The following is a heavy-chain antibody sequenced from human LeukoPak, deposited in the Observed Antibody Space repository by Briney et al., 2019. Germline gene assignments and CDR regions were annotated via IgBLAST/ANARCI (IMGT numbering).Heavy chain of an antibody. J-gene: IGHJ4*02. Sequence: GASVKVSCKASGYTFTGYYMHWVRQAPGQGLEWMGWINPNSGGTNYAQKFQGRVTMTTDTSTSTAYMELRSLRSDDTAMFYCARDRSNGPYYFDSWGQGTLVTVSS. CDR1: GYTFTGYY. V-gene: IGHV1-2*02. CDR2: INPNSGGT. CDR3: ARDRSNGPYYFDS. D-gene: IGHD1-1*01.